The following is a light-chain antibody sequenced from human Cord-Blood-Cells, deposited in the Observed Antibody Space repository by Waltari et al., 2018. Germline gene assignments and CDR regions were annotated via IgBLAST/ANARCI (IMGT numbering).Light chain of an antibody. V-gene: IGLV2-14*01. CDR1: SSDVGGYNY. J-gene: IGLJ2*01. CDR3: SSYTSSSTLV. Sequence: QSALTQPASVSGSPGQSITISCTGTSSDVGGYNYVSWYQQHPGKAPKLVIYDVSNRPSGVSNRFSGSQSGNTASLTSSGLQAEDEADYYCSSYTSSSTLVFGGGTKLTVL. CDR2: DVS.